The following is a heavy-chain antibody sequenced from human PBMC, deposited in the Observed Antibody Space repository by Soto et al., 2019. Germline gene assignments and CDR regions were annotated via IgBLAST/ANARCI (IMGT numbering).Heavy chain of an antibody. V-gene: IGHV4-30-4*01. Sequence: QVQLQESGPGLVKPSQTLSLTCTVSGGSISSGDYYWSWIRQPPGKGLEWIGYIYYSGSTYYIPSLKSRVTISVDTSKNQFSLKLSSVTAADTAVYYCARGGVPGYSYGPPFDYWGQGTLVTVSS. D-gene: IGHD5-18*01. J-gene: IGHJ4*02. CDR1: GGSISSGDYY. CDR2: IYYSGST. CDR3: ARGGVPGYSYGPPFDY.